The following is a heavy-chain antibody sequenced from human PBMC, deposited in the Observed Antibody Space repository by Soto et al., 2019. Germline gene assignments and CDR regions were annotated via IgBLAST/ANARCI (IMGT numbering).Heavy chain of an antibody. Sequence: PVGSLRLSCAASGFTFSSYSMNWVRQAPGKGLEWVSSISSSSSYIYYADSVKGRFTISRDNAKNSLYLQMNSLRAEGTAVYYCARDPNLNCSGGSCYPGIDYWGQGTLVTVSS. CDR2: ISSSSSYI. CDR3: ARDPNLNCSGGSCYPGIDY. D-gene: IGHD2-15*01. CDR1: GFTFSSYS. V-gene: IGHV3-21*01. J-gene: IGHJ4*02.